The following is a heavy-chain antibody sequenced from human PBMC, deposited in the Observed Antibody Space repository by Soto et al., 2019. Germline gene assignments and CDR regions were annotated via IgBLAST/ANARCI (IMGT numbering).Heavy chain of an antibody. Sequence: PGGSLRLSCAASGFTFSSYAMSWVRQAPGRGLEWVSAISGSGGSTYYADSVKGRFTISRDNSKNTLYLQMNSLRAEDTAVYYCAKDQMATILTLFDYWDQGTLVTVSS. CDR1: GFTFSSYA. J-gene: IGHJ4*02. CDR2: ISGSGGST. V-gene: IGHV3-23*01. CDR3: AKDQMATILTLFDY. D-gene: IGHD5-12*01.